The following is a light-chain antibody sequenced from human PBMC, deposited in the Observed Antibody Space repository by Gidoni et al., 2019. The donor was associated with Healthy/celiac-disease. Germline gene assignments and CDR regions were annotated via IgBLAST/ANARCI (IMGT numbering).Light chain of an antibody. Sequence: QSVLTQPPSVSGAPGQRVTISCTGSSSNIGAGYDVHWYQQLPGTAPKLLIYGNNNQPSGVPDRFSGSKSGTSASLAITGLQAEDEADYYCQSYDSSLSGPVVFGGGTKLPVL. CDR3: QSYDSSLSGPVV. V-gene: IGLV1-40*01. J-gene: IGLJ2*01. CDR2: GNN. CDR1: SSNIGAGYD.